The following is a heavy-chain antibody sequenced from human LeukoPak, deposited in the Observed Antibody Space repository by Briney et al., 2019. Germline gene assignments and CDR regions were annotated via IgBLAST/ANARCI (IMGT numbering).Heavy chain of an antibody. CDR1: GGTFSSYA. CDR2: IIPILGIA. Sequence: SVKVSCKASGGTFSSYAISGVRQAPGQGLEWMGRIIPILGIANYAQKFQGRVTITADKSTSTAYMELSSLRSEDTAVYYCAREGGYSGYEISGLDYWGQGTLVTVSS. D-gene: IGHD5-12*01. J-gene: IGHJ4*02. V-gene: IGHV1-69*04. CDR3: AREGGYSGYEISGLDY.